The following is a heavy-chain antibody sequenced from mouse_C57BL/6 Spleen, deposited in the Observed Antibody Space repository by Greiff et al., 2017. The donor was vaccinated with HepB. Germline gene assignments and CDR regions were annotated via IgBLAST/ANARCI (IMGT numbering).Heavy chain of an antibody. CDR1: DYAFSSSW. D-gene: IGHD1-1*01. V-gene: IGHV1-82*01. J-gene: IGHJ4*01. Sequence: VQLQQSGPELVKPGASVKISCKASDYAFSSSWMNWVKQRPGKGLEWIGRIYPGDGDTNYNGKFKGKATLTADKSSSTAYMQLSSLTSEDSAVYFCARTGSAMDYWGQRTSVTVSS. CDR2: IYPGDGDT. CDR3: ARTGSAMDY.